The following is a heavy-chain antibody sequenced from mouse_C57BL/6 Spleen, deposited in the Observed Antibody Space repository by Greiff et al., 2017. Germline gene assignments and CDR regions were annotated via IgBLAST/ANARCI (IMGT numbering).Heavy chain of an antibody. CDR2: IRNKANGYTT. Sequence: EVMLVESGGGLVQPGGSLSLSCAASGFTFTDYYMSWVRQPPGQALEWLGFIRNKANGYTTEYSASVKGRFTISRDNSQSILYLQMNALRAEDSATYYCARSSLITTVVAPPGFAYWGQGTLVTVSA. J-gene: IGHJ3*01. CDR1: GFTFTDYY. D-gene: IGHD1-1*01. V-gene: IGHV7-3*01. CDR3: ARSSLITTVVAPPGFAY.